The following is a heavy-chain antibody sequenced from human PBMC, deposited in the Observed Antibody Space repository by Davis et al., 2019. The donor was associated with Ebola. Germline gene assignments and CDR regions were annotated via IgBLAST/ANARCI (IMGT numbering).Heavy chain of an antibody. CDR1: GYTFTSYG. CDR3: ARDQQLRDYYYYGMDV. Sequence: AASVKVSCKASGYTFTSYGISWVRQAPGQGLEWMGWISAYNGNTNYAQKLQGRVTMTTDTSTSTAYMELRSLRSDDTAVYYCARDQQLRDYYYYGMDVWGQGTTVTVSS. D-gene: IGHD2-2*01. CDR2: ISAYNGNT. V-gene: IGHV1-18*01. J-gene: IGHJ6*02.